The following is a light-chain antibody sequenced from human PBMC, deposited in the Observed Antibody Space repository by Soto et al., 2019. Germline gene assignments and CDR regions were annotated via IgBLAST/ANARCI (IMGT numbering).Light chain of an antibody. CDR2: GAS. Sequence: EIVLTQSPGTLSLSPGEGATLSCRASQSVSSSYLAWYQQKPGQAPRLLIYGASSRATGIPDRFSGSGSGTYFTLTISRLEPEDFAVYYCQQYGSSPSYTFGQGTKLEIK. CDR3: QQYGSSPSYT. J-gene: IGKJ2*01. V-gene: IGKV3-20*01. CDR1: QSVSSSY.